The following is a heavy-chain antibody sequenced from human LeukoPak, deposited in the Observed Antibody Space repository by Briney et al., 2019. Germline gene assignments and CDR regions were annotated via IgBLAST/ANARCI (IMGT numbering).Heavy chain of an antibody. V-gene: IGHV3-53*01. CDR1: GFTVSSNY. J-gene: IGHJ4*02. CDR2: IYSGGST. CDR3: ARGSSGWFYFDC. D-gene: IGHD6-19*01. Sequence: QAGGSLRLSCAASGFTVSSNYMSWVRQAPGKGLEWVSFIYSGGSTFYADSVKGRFTISRDNAKNSVYLQMNSLRADDTAVYYCARGSSGWFYFDCWGQGTLVTASS.